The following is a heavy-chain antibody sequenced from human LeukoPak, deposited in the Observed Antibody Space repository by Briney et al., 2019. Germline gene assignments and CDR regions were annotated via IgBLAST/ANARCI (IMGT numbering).Heavy chain of an antibody. J-gene: IGHJ4*02. V-gene: IGHV1-46*01. CDR3: ARGDGGNTFDY. D-gene: IGHD4-23*01. CDR1: GYTFTSYY. CDR2: INPSGGST. Sequence: ASVKVSCKTSGYTFTSYYMHWVRQAPGLGLEWMGLINPSGGSTTYAQKFQGRVAMARDTSTSTVYMELSGLRSEDTAMYYCARGDGGNTFDYWGQGTLVTIYS.